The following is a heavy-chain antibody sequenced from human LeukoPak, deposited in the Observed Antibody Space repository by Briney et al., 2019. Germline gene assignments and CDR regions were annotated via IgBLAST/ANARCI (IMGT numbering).Heavy chain of an antibody. J-gene: IGHJ5*02. CDR3: ARRDYAAWFDP. Sequence: KPSETLFLTCNVSGDSITSGGFYWAWIRQSPGKGLEWIGNVYYSGSTQYNPSLRGRVSISMDMAKNQFSLNLNSVSVTDTAIYYCARRDYAAWFDPWGQGTLVTVSS. CDR2: VYYSGST. D-gene: IGHD4/OR15-4a*01. V-gene: IGHV4-39*01. CDR1: GDSITSGGFY.